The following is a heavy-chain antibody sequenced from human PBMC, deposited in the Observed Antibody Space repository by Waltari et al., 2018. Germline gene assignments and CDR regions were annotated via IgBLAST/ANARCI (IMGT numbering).Heavy chain of an antibody. CDR1: GGSISSGSYY. Sequence: QVQLQESGPGLVKPSQTLSLTCTVSGGSISSGSYYWSWIRPPAGKGLGWIGRIYTSGSTNYNPSLKSRVTISVDTSKNQFSLKLSSVTAADTAVYYCARREYCSSTSCYGYYYYGMDVWGQGTTVTVSS. CDR2: IYTSGST. J-gene: IGHJ6*02. V-gene: IGHV4-61*02. CDR3: ARREYCSSTSCYGYYYYGMDV. D-gene: IGHD2-2*01.